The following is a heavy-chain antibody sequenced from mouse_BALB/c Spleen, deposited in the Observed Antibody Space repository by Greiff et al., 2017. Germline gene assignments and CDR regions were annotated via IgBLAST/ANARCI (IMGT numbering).Heavy chain of an antibody. CDR2: IDPANGNT. CDR1: GFNIKDTY. D-gene: IGHD2-4*01. V-gene: IGHV14-3*02. J-gene: IGHJ2*01. CDR3: ARGDYDGDFDY. Sequence: VQLQQSGAELVKPGASVKLSCTASGFNIKDTYMHWVKQRPEQGLEWIGRIDPANGNTKYDPKFQGKATITAATSSNTAYLQLSSLTSEDTAVYYCARGDYDGDFDYWGQGTTLTVSS.